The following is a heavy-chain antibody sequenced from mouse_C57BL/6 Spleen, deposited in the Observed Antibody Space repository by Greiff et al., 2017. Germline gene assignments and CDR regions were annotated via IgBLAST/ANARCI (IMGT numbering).Heavy chain of an antibody. CDR1: GYTFTDYY. CDR2: INPNNGGT. V-gene: IGHV1-26*01. Sequence: EVQLQQSGPELVKPGASVKISCKASGYTFTDYYMNWVKQNHGKSLEWIGDINPNNGGTSYNQKFKGKATLTVDKSSSTAYMELRSLTSEDSAVYYCARVNYDYDGPMDYWGQGTSVTVSS. J-gene: IGHJ4*01. CDR3: ARVNYDYDGPMDY. D-gene: IGHD2-4*01.